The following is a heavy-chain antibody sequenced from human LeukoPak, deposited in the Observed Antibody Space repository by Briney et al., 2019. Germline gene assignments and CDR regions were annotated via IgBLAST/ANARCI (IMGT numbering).Heavy chain of an antibody. V-gene: IGHV4-4*07. D-gene: IGHD6-25*01. CDR2: IYTSGNT. J-gene: IGHJ6*03. Sequence: SETLSLTCTFSGGSISSYYWTWIRQSAGKGLEWIGRIYTSGNTNYNPSLKRRVTISLDKSNNHSSLNLSSVTAADTAVYYCARDHGSYYYMDVWGKGTTVTVSS. CDR3: ARDHGSYYYMDV. CDR1: GGSISSYY.